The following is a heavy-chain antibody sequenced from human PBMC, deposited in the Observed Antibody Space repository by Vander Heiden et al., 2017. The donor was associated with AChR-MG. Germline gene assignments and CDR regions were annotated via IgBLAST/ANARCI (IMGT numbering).Heavy chain of an antibody. Sequence: QVQLVQSGAEVKKPGSSVKVSCKASGGTFSSYAISWVRQAPGQGLEWMGGIIPIFGTANYAQNFQGRVTITADKSTSTAYMELSSLRSEDTAVYYCATEGGMTTVTNNLDYWVQGTLVTVSS. J-gene: IGHJ4*02. CDR2: IIPIFGTA. V-gene: IGHV1-69*06. CDR3: ATEGGMTTVTNNLDY. CDR1: GGTFSSYA. D-gene: IGHD4-17*01.